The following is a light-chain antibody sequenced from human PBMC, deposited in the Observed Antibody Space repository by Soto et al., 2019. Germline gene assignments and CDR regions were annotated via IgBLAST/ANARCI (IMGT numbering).Light chain of an antibody. J-gene: IGKJ5*01. CDR3: QQYGSSPT. CDR1: QSISSSSY. CDR2: DAS. Sequence: EIVLTQSPGTLSLSPGQRATLSCRASQSISSSSYLAWYQQKPGQAPRLLIYDASTRATGIPDRFSGSGSGTDFTLTISRLEPEDFAVYYCQQYGSSPTFGQGTRLETK. V-gene: IGKV3-20*01.